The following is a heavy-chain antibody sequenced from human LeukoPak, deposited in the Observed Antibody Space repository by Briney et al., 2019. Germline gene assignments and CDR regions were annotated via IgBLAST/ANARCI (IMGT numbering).Heavy chain of an antibody. CDR1: GDSVSDNSFT. CDR2: TYYRSKWYN. D-gene: IGHD1-26*01. V-gene: IGHV6-1*01. Sequence: SQTPSLTCAISGDSVSDNSFTWNWIRQSPSRGLEWLGRTYYRSKWYNDYAATVKSRITINPDTSKNQLSLQLNSVTPEDTAVYYCARAEPTSVFVIWGQGTMVTVSS. J-gene: IGHJ3*02. CDR3: ARAEPTSVFVI.